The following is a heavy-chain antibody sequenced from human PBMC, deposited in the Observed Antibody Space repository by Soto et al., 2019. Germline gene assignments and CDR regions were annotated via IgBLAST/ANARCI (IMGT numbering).Heavy chain of an antibody. CDR1: GGSISSYY. Sequence: SETLSLTCTVSGGSISSYYWSWIRQPPGKGLEWIGYIYYSGSTNYNPSLKSRVTISVDTSKNQFSLKLSSVTAADTAVYYCERELVLRFLEWPFTDLWGQGTTVTVSS. CDR2: IYYSGST. CDR3: ERELVLRFLEWPFTDL. D-gene: IGHD3-3*01. V-gene: IGHV4-59*01. J-gene: IGHJ6*02.